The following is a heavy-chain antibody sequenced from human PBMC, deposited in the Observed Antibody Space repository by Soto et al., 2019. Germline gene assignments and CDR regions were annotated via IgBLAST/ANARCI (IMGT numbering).Heavy chain of an antibody. V-gene: IGHV3-13*01. Sequence: GGSLRLSCAASGFTFSSYDMHWVRQATGKGLEWVSAIGTAGDTYYPGSVKGRFTISRENAKNSLYLQMNSLRAGDTAVYYCARDLSSSWYWRSGMDVWGQGTTVSVS. CDR3: ARDLSSSWYWRSGMDV. CDR1: GFTFSSYD. J-gene: IGHJ6*02. CDR2: IGTAGDT. D-gene: IGHD6-13*01.